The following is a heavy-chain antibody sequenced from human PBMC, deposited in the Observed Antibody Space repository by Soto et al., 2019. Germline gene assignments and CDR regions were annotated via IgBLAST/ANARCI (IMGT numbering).Heavy chain of an antibody. CDR1: GFNFSSYS. J-gene: IGHJ6*02. V-gene: IGHV3-21*01. Sequence: PGRSMILSCAASGFNFSSYSMNWVRQDPGKVLEWVSSISSSSSYVYYADSVKGRFTISRDNAKNSLYLQMNSLRAEDTAVYYCARELLLWLGELLYRTDYYYGMDVWGQGTTVTVSS. CDR3: ARELLLWLGELLYRTDYYYGMDV. D-gene: IGHD3-10*01. CDR2: ISSSSSYV.